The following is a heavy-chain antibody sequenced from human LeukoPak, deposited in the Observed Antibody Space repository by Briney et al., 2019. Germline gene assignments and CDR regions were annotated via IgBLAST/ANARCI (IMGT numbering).Heavy chain of an antibody. CDR3: ARAGARYCSGGSCYSGYMDV. J-gene: IGHJ6*03. CDR2: IFYSGST. CDR1: SGSISTSNYY. Sequence: SETLSLTCTVSSGSISTSNYYWGWVRPPPGKALEWIGNIFYSGSTYYSPSLKSRVTISVDKSKNQFSLKLSSVTAADTAVYYCARAGARYCSGGSCYSGYMDVWGKGTTVTVSS. D-gene: IGHD2-15*01. V-gene: IGHV4-39*07.